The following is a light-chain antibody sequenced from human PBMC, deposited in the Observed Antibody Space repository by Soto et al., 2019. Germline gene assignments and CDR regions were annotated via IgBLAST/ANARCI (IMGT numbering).Light chain of an antibody. J-gene: IGKJ5*01. CDR2: DAS. CDR1: QRIGDY. CDR3: QQRYVWPIT. V-gene: IGKV3-11*01. Sequence: DIVLTQSPATLSQSPGERATLSCRASQRIGDYLAWYQQRPGQAPRLLIYDASNRAAGTPARFSGSGSGSDYTLTISSLQPNDFAVYYCQQRYVWPITFGQGTRLDIK.